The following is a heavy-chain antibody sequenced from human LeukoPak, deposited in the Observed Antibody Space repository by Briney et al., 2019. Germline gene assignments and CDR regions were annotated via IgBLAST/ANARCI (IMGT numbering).Heavy chain of an antibody. V-gene: IGHV3-23*01. J-gene: IGHJ4*02. D-gene: IGHD2-2*01. CDR1: GFTFSSDS. CDR2: ISNSGVST. CDR3: AKDSFSTR. Sequence: PGGSLRLSCAASGFTFSSDSMTWVRQAPGKGLEWVSTISNSGVSTFYADPVKGRFTISTDNSKNTLYLHMNSLSAEDTAVYYCAKDSFSTRWGQGTLVTVSS.